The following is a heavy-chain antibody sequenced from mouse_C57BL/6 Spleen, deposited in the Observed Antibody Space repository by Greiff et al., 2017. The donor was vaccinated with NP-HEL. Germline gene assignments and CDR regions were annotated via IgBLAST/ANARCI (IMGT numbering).Heavy chain of an antibody. D-gene: IGHD1-1*01. Sequence: EVKVEESGPGLVKPSQSLSLTCSVTGYSITSGYYWNWIRQFPGNKLEWMGYISYDGSNNYNPSLKNRIPITRDTSKNQFFLKLNSVTTEDTATYYCARGGYYGSSPYWYFDVWGTGTTVTVSS. CDR2: ISYDGSN. CDR1: GYSITSGYY. V-gene: IGHV3-6*01. CDR3: ARGGYYGSSPYWYFDV. J-gene: IGHJ1*03.